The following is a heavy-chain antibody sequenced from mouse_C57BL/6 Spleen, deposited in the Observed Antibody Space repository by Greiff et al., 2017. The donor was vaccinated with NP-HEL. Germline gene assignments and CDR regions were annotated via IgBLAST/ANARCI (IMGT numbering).Heavy chain of an antibody. J-gene: IGHJ3*01. Sequence: QVQLQQPGAELVKPGASVKLSCKASGYTFTSYWMHWVKQRPGQGLEWIGMIHPNSGSTNYNEKFKSKATLTVDKSSSTAYMQLSSLTSEDSAVYYCARPLYDYSFFAYWGQGTLVTVSA. D-gene: IGHD2-4*01. CDR1: GYTFTSYW. CDR3: ARPLYDYSFFAY. V-gene: IGHV1-64*01. CDR2: IHPNSGST.